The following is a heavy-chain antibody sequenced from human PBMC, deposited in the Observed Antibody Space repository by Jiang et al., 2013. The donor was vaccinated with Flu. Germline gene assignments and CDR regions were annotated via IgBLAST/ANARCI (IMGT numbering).Heavy chain of an antibody. V-gene: IGHV3-15*07. J-gene: IGHJ4*02. Sequence: GLEWVGRIRSKTDGGTTDYGAPVKGRFSISRDDYKNTLYLQMNSLKTDDTAVYYCTTSSSTKEIYWGQGTLVTVSS. CDR2: IRSKTDGGTT. D-gene: IGHD2-2*01. CDR3: TTSSSTKEIY.